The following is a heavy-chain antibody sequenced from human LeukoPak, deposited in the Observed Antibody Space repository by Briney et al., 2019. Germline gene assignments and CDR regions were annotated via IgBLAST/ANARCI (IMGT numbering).Heavy chain of an antibody. CDR2: ISDSGGST. D-gene: IGHD6-13*01. J-gene: IGHJ6*03. V-gene: IGHV3-23*01. CDR1: GFTFSTYG. Sequence: GGSLRLSCAASGFTFSTYGMSWVRQAPGKGLEWVSSISDSGGSTYYADSVKGRFTISRDNSKNTLYLQMNSLRAEDTAVYYCAKDDRIAAAAYYYMDVWGKGTTVTISS. CDR3: AKDDRIAAAAYYYMDV.